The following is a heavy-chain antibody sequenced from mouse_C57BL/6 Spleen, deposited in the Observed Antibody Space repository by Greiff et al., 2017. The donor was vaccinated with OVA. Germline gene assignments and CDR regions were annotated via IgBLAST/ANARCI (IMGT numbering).Heavy chain of an antibody. CDR3: ARSYYSNPAGFAY. D-gene: IGHD2-5*01. CDR1: GFTFTDYY. Sequence: EVKLMESGGGLVQPGGSLSLSCAASGFTFTDYYMSWVRQPPGKALEWLGFIRNKANGYTTEYSASVKGRFTISRDNSQSILYLQMNALRAEDSATYYCARSYYSNPAGFAYWGQGTLVTVSA. J-gene: IGHJ3*01. CDR2: IRNKANGYTT. V-gene: IGHV7-3*01.